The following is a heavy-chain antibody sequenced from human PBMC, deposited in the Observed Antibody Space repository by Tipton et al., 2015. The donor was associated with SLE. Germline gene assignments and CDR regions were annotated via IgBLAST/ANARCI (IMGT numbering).Heavy chain of an antibody. CDR1: GGSINNFY. V-gene: IGHV4-59*01. J-gene: IGHJ2*01. Sequence: TLSLTCTVSGGSINNFYWSWIRQSPGKGLEWIGYIYYLGNTNYNPSLKSRVLISIDTSKNQFSLGLSSVTAADTALYYCARGRSNDWSRFFDLWGRGTLVTVSS. CDR2: IYYLGNT. CDR3: ARGRSNDWSRFFDL. D-gene: IGHD3-9*01.